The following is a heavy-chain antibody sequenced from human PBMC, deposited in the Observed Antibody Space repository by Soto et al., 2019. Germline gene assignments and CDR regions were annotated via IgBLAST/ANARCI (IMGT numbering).Heavy chain of an antibody. CDR2: TYYRSKWST. Sequence: QSQTLSLTCVISGDSVSSNRVTWNWIRQSPSRGLEWLGRTYYRSKWSTDYAASLKSRITINSDTSKNHFSLQLNSVTPEDTAVYYCARAVDVWFDPWGQGTLVTVSS. J-gene: IGHJ5*02. V-gene: IGHV6-1*01. CDR1: GDSVSSNRVT. CDR3: ARAVDVWFDP.